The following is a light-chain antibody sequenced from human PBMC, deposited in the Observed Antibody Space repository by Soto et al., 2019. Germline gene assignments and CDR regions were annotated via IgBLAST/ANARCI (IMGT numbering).Light chain of an antibody. CDR3: LQDYDYPRT. Sequence: IQMTQSPSSLSASVGDRVTITCRASQSISSYLNWYQQKPGKAPKLLIYAASSLQSGVPSRFSGRGSGTDFTLTISSLQPDDWATYYCLQDYDYPRTFGKGTKVDIK. CDR2: AAS. V-gene: IGKV1-6*01. J-gene: IGKJ1*01. CDR1: QSISSY.